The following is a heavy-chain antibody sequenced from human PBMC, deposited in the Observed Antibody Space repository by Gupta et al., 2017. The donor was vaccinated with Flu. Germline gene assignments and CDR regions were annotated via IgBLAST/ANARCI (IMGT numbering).Heavy chain of an antibody. V-gene: IGHV3-23*01. CDR2: ISGSGGST. Sequence: EVQLLESGGGLVQPGGSLRLSCAASGFTFSSYAMSWVRQAPGKGLEWVSAISGSGGSTYYADSVKGRFTISRDNSKNTLYLQMNSLRAEDTAVYYCAKDLSIQPDCSGGSCPANPIDYWGQGTLVTVSS. CDR1: GFTFSSYA. J-gene: IGHJ4*02. CDR3: AKDLSIQPDCSGGSCPANPIDY. D-gene: IGHD2-15*01.